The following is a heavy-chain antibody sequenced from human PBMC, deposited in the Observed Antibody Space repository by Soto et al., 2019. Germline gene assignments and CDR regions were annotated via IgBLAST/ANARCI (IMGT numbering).Heavy chain of an antibody. J-gene: IGHJ6*02. V-gene: IGHV3-73*01. CDR2: IRSKANSYAT. CDR3: IRAGYSSRRGTSHPVYGMDV. CDR1: GFTFSGSA. Sequence: PGGSLRLSCAASGFTFSGSAMHWVRQASGKGLEWVGRIRSKANSYATAYAASVKGRFTISRDDSKNTAYLQMNSLKTEDTAVYYCIRAGYSSRRGTSHPVYGMDVWGQGTTVTVSS. D-gene: IGHD6-13*01.